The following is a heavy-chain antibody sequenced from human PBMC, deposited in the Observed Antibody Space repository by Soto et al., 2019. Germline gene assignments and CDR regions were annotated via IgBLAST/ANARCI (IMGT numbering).Heavy chain of an antibody. V-gene: IGHV3-30-3*01. Sequence: QVQLVESGGGVVQPGRSLRLSCAASGFTFSSYAMHWVRQAPGKGLQWVAVISFDGSNIYYADSVKGRFTISRDNSKNTLFLQMNSLRVEDTAVYFCARRFETTLLTPRYWYFDLWGRGTLVTVSS. J-gene: IGHJ2*01. CDR3: ARRFETTLLTPRYWYFDL. CDR2: ISFDGSNI. D-gene: IGHD2-21*01. CDR1: GFTFSSYA.